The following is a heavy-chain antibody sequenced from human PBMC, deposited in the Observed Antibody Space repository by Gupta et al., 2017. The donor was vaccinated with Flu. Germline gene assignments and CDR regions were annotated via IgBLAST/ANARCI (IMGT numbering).Heavy chain of an antibody. D-gene: IGHD4-17*01. CDR2: INPNSGGT. CDR1: GYTFTASY. Sequence: QVQLEQSGAEVQKPGASVKVSCKASGYTFTASYMHWVRQAPGQGLEWMGWINPNSGGTNYAQKFQGRVTMTRDTSISTAYMELSRLRSDDTAVYLCARSRGSYDYGDYGRLDVWGQGTTVTVSS. J-gene: IGHJ6*02. V-gene: IGHV1-2*02. CDR3: ARSRGSYDYGDYGRLDV.